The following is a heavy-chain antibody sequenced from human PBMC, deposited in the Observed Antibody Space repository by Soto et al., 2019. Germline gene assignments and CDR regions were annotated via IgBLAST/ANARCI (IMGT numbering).Heavy chain of an antibody. CDR3: VRDCSGGGCYSDHGMDV. D-gene: IGHD2-15*01. CDR2: IYVSGSP. CDR1: GGASGHFY. Sequence: SQVLAVTGTVSGGASGHFYWRWIGPPSGKGLERIGRIYVSGSPDYHPSLKSRVSMSVDRSKNQFSLKLTSVTAADTAVYYCVRDCSGGGCYSDHGMDVWGQGTTVTVSS. V-gene: IGHV4-4*07. J-gene: IGHJ6*02.